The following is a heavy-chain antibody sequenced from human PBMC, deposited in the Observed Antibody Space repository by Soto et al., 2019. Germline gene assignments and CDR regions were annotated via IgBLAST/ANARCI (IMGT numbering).Heavy chain of an antibody. Sequence: ASVKVSCKASGYTFTSYGISWVRQAPGQGLEWMGWISAYNGNTNYAQKLQDRVTMTTDTSTSTAYMELRSLRSDDTAVYYCARDAYSSGWYFFDYWGQGTLVTSPQ. J-gene: IGHJ4*02. V-gene: IGHV1-18*01. CDR1: GYTFTSYG. CDR3: ARDAYSSGWYFFDY. D-gene: IGHD6-19*01. CDR2: ISAYNGNT.